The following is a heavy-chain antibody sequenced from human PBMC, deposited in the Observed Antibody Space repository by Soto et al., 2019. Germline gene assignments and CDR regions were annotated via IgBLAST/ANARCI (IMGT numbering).Heavy chain of an antibody. CDR3: ARGITMVRGADHFDY. CDR1: GYTFTSYY. Sequence: QVQLVQSGAEVKKPGASVKVSCKASGYTFTSYYMHWVRQAPGQGLEWMGIINPSGGSTSYAQKFQGRVTMIRDTSTSTVYMELSSLRSEDTAVYYCARGITMVRGADHFDYWGQGTLVTVSS. D-gene: IGHD3-10*01. V-gene: IGHV1-46*03. CDR2: INPSGGST. J-gene: IGHJ4*02.